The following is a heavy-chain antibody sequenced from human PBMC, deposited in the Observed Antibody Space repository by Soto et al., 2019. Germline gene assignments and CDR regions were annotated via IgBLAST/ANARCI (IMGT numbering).Heavy chain of an antibody. Sequence: GGSLRLSCAASGFTFSNAWMSWVRQAPGKGLEWVGRIKSKTDGGTTDYAAPVKGRFTISRDDSKNTRYLQMNSLKTEDTAVYYCTTDLRYFDWLLSAPSDYWGQGTLVTVSS. CDR2: IKSKTDGGTT. J-gene: IGHJ4*02. CDR1: GFTFSNAW. D-gene: IGHD3-9*01. V-gene: IGHV3-15*01. CDR3: TTDLRYFDWLLSAPSDY.